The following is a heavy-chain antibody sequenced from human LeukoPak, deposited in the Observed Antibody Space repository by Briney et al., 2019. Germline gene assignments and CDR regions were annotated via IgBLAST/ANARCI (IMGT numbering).Heavy chain of an antibody. CDR2: IIPILGIA. CDR3: ARNSGWFGEQNWFDP. CDR1: GGTFSNYA. V-gene: IGHV1-69*04. Sequence: GASVKVSCKASGGTFSNYAISWVRQAPGQGLEWMGRIIPILGIANYAQKFQGRVTITADKSTSTAYMELSSLRSEDTAVYYCARNSGWFGEQNWFDPWGQGTLVTVSS. J-gene: IGHJ5*02. D-gene: IGHD3-10*01.